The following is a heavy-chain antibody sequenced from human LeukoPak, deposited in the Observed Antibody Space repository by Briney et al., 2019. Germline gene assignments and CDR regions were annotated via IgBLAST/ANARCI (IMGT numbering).Heavy chain of an antibody. J-gene: IGHJ3*02. Sequence: SETLSLTCAVYGGSFSGYYWSWIRQPPGKGLEWIGEINHSGSTNYNPSLKSRVTISVDTSKNQFSLKLSSVTAADTAVYYCARGPITGTQKDAFDSWGQGTMVTVSS. V-gene: IGHV4-34*01. D-gene: IGHD1-20*01. CDR2: INHSGST. CDR1: GGSFSGYY. CDR3: ARGPITGTQKDAFDS.